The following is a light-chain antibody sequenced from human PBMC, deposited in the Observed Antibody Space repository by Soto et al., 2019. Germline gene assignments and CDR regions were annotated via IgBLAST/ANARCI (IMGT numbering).Light chain of an antibody. CDR2: AAS. Sequence: DIQMTQSPSTLSASVGDRGTFTCRASQGISSYLAWYQQKPGKAPKLLIYAASTLQSGVPLRFSGSGSGTSFTLTISSLRPEDFATYYCQQLLSYPITFGQGTRLEIK. CDR1: QGISSY. V-gene: IGKV1-9*01. CDR3: QQLLSYPIT. J-gene: IGKJ5*01.